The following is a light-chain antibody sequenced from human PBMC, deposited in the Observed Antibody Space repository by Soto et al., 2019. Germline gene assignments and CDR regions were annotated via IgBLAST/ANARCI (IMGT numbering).Light chain of an antibody. Sequence: DIKVTQSPPTLSASVGDRVTITCLASQTISTWMAWYQQKPGKAPKLLVYDASTLQSGVASRFSGSGSGTEFTLIISGLQPDDSATYYCQQASSFPPTFGQGTRLEI. V-gene: IGKV1-12*01. J-gene: IGKJ5*01. CDR2: DAS. CDR1: QTISTW. CDR3: QQASSFPPT.